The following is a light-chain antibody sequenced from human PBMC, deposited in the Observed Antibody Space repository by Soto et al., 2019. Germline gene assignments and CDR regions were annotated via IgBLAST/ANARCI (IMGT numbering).Light chain of an antibody. CDR3: ASFTSISTYV. CDR1: GDDIGGYNF. J-gene: IGLJ1*01. Sequence: QSVLTQPPSASGSPGQSVTISCTGTGDDIGGYNFVSWYQHHPGKAPKLIIYDVTHRPSGVSERFSGSKSGFTASLTISGLQPEDESHYYCASFTSISTYVFGTGTKVTVL. V-gene: IGLV2-14*01. CDR2: DVT.